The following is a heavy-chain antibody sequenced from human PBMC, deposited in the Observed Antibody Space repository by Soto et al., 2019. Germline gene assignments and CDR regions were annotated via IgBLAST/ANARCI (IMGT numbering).Heavy chain of an antibody. CDR3: ARDQSFDRTYYYGIAV. J-gene: IGHJ6*02. D-gene: IGHD3-16*01. V-gene: IGHV1-18*01. CDR1: GDGFARCG. Sequence: ASVEVCCEASGDGFARCGSSWIRQARRQGLEWMGGISPFNGNTNYGQTLQGRVTLTTETSTSTVYMELRSLRSDDTAVYYCARDQSFDRTYYYGIAVWGQGTTVTVSS. CDR2: ISPFNGNT.